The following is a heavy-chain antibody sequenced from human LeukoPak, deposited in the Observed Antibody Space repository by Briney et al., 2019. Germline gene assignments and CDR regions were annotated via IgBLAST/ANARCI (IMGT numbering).Heavy chain of an antibody. V-gene: IGHV3-15*01. CDR2: IKSKNDGVTT. J-gene: IGHJ4*02. CDR3: TTVGILEWLLEGPDY. D-gene: IGHD3-3*01. CDR1: GLTFSNAW. Sequence: GGSLRLXCAASGLTFSNAWMSWVRQAPGKGLEWVGRIKSKNDGVTTDYAAPVKGRFTISRDDPKNTLYLQMNSLKTEDTAVYYCTTVGILEWLLEGPDYWGQGTLVTVSS.